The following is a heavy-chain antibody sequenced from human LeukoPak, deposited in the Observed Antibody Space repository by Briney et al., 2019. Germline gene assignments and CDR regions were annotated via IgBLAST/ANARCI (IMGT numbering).Heavy chain of an antibody. J-gene: IGHJ4*02. Sequence: ASVTVSCKGSVYTFTSYDVSWVRQAPGQGLEWVGWISAYNCNTNYAQKFRGRVTMTTDTSTNTAYRRLRSLRCDDTAVYYCARGNRYSSRCYEGFDYSGQGTLVTASS. CDR1: VYTFTSYD. CDR3: ARGNRYSSRCYEGFDY. D-gene: IGHD6-13*01. CDR2: ISAYNCNT. V-gene: IGHV1-18*04.